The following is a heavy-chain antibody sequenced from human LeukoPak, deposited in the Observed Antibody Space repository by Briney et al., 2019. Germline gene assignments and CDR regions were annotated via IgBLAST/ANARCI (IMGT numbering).Heavy chain of an antibody. J-gene: IGHJ2*01. CDR2: IKHDGSEI. CDR1: GVTFRNYW. CDR3: ATEYCTDRGNFDL. Sequence: GGSLRLSCAASGVTFRNYWMNWVRQAPGKGLEWVANIKHDGSEIYYLDSVKGRFTISRDNAKASLYLQMYGLRVDDSAVYYCATEYCTDRGNFDLWGRGTLVTVSS. D-gene: IGHD2/OR15-2a*01. V-gene: IGHV3-7*02.